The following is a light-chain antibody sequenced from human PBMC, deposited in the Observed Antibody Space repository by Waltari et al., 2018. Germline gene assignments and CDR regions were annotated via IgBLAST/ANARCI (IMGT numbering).Light chain of an antibody. CDR2: AAS. CDR3: QQSYSTPPT. V-gene: IGKV1-39*01. CDR1: QSISSY. J-gene: IGKJ1*01. Sequence: DIQMTESPSSLSASVGDRVTNTCRASQSISSYVNWYQQKPGNDPKLLIYAASSLQIGVPSRFSGSGSGTDFTLTISSLQPEDFATYYCQQSYSTPPTFGQGTKVEIK.